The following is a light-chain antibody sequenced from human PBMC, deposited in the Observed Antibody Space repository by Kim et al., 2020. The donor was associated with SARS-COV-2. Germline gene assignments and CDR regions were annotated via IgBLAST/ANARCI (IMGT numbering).Light chain of an antibody. V-gene: IGKV1-27*01. CDR2: AAP. CDR1: KGISNE. CDR3: QKYIRAPPFT. J-gene: IGKJ3*01. Sequence: VGDRVTLYRRVSKGISNEIAWYTQKPVKVLPLPIYAAPALQSVVPPRFSGSVSLRDFTLSISSLQPEDVATYYCQKYIRAPPFTLGPGT.